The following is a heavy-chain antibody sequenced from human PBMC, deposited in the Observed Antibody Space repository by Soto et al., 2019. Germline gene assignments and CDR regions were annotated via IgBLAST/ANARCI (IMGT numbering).Heavy chain of an antibody. CDR3: ARVVISGNYYGMDV. Sequence: SQPLSLTGAISGEGGASNSAAWNWIRQSPSRGLEWLGRTYYRSKWYNDYAVSVKSRITINPDTSKNQFSLQLNSVTPEDTAVYYCARVVISGNYYGMDVWGQGTTVTVSS. D-gene: IGHD3-16*02. CDR2: TYYRSKWYN. CDR1: GEGGASNSAA. J-gene: IGHJ6*02. V-gene: IGHV6-1*01.